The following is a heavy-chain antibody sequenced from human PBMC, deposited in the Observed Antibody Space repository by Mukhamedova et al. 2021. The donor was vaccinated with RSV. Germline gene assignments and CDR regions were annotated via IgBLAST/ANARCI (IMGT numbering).Heavy chain of an antibody. D-gene: IGHD3-22*01. V-gene: IGHV3-73*01. Sequence: GKGRFTISRDDSKNTAYLQMNSLKTEDTAVYYCTRRDPLASSVYKFDSWGQGTLVTVSS. CDR3: TRRDPLASSVYKFDS. J-gene: IGHJ4*02.